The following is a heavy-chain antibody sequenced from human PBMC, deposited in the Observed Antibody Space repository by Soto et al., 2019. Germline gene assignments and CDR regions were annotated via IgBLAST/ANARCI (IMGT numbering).Heavy chain of an antibody. CDR2: IYWDDDK. J-gene: IGHJ5*02. CDR3: AHRLGYCSSTSCYGGGWFDP. D-gene: IGHD2-2*01. CDR1: GFSLSTSGVG. Sequence: QITLKESGPTLVKPTQTLTLTCTFSGFSLSTSGVGVGWIRQPPGKALEWLALIYWDDDKRYSPSLKSRLTITKDTSKNQVVLTMTSMDPVDTATYYCAHRLGYCSSTSCYGGGWFDPWGQGTLVTVSS. V-gene: IGHV2-5*02.